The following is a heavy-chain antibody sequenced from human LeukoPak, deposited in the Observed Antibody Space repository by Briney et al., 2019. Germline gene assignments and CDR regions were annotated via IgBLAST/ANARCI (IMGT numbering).Heavy chain of an antibody. Sequence: GGSLRLSCAASGSTFSSYWMSWVRQAPGKGLEWVANIKQDGSEKYYVDSVKGRFTISRDNAKNSLYLQMNSLRAEDTAVYYCARVVGARSIRAFDIWGQGTMVTVSS. CDR3: ARVVGARSIRAFDI. D-gene: IGHD1-26*01. V-gene: IGHV3-7*01. CDR1: GSTFSSYW. J-gene: IGHJ3*02. CDR2: IKQDGSEK.